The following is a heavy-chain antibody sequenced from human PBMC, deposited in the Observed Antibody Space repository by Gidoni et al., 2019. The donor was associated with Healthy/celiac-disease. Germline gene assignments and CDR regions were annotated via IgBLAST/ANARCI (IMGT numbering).Heavy chain of an antibody. Sequence: QLQLQESGPGLVKPSETLSLTCTVSGGSISSSSYYWGWIRQPPGKGLEWIGSIYYSGSTYYNPSLKSRVTISVDTSKNQFSLKLSSVTAADTAVYYCARSGNSNYDFWSGYYNTYFDYWGQGTLVTVSS. J-gene: IGHJ4*02. D-gene: IGHD3-3*01. CDR1: GGSISSSSYY. CDR3: ARSGNSNYDFWSGYYNTYFDY. CDR2: IYYSGST. V-gene: IGHV4-39*01.